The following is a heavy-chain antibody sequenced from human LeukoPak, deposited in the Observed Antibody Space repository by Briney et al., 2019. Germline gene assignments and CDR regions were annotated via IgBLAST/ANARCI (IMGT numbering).Heavy chain of an antibody. CDR3: VRESGSYEAYFDY. Sequence: LVKVSCKVSGHILTELSMHWVRQAPGQGLEWMGKIFPIFATANYAQKFQGRVTITADESTSTAYMELSSLRSENTAVYYCVRESGSYEAYFDYWGQGTLVTVSS. CDR1: GHILTELS. D-gene: IGHD1-26*01. V-gene: IGHV1-69*13. CDR2: IFPIFATA. J-gene: IGHJ4*02.